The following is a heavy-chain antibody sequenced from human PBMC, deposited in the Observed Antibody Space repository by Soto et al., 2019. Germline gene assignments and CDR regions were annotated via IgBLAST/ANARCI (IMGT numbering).Heavy chain of an antibody. CDR1: GGTFSSYA. V-gene: IGHV1-69*13. CDR2: IIPIFGTA. Sequence: ASVKVSCKASGGTFSSYAISWVRQAPGQGLEWMGGIIPIFGTANYAQKFQGRVTITADESTSTAYMELSSLRSEDTAVYYCAREGLGEAYSYYGMDVWGQGTTVTVS. CDR3: AREGLGEAYSYYGMDV. J-gene: IGHJ6*02. D-gene: IGHD3-16*01.